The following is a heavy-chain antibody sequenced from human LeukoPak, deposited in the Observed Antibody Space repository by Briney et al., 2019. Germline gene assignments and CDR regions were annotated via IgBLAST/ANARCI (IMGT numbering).Heavy chain of an antibody. CDR2: IDWDDDK. V-gene: IGHV2-70*11. Sequence: SASGPTLVKPTQTLTLTCTFSGFSLRTRGMCVSWIRQPPGKALEWLSRIDWDDDKYYSTSLKTRLTISKDTSKNQVVLTMTNMDPVDTATYYCARSLDYYDSSGYYSQDFDYWGQGTLVTVSS. J-gene: IGHJ4*02. CDR1: GFSLRTRGMC. D-gene: IGHD3-22*01. CDR3: ARSLDYYDSSGYYSQDFDY.